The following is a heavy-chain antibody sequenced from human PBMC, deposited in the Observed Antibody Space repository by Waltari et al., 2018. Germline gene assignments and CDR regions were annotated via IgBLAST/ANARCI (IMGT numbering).Heavy chain of an antibody. Sequence: QVQLQESGPGLVKPSETLSLTCAVPGYSISSGYYWGWIRQPPGKGREWIGSIYHSGSTYYNPSLKSRVTISVDTSKNQFSLKLSSVTAADTAVYYCARVGGYCSGGSCRGRYYYYMDVWGKGTTVTVSS. CDR1: GYSISSGYY. J-gene: IGHJ6*03. D-gene: IGHD2-15*01. CDR3: ARVGGYCSGGSCRGRYYYYMDV. CDR2: IYHSGST. V-gene: IGHV4-38-2*01.